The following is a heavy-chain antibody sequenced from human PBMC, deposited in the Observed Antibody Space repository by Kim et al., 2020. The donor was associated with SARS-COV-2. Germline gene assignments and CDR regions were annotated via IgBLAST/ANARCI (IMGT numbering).Heavy chain of an antibody. CDR2: GSEK. CDR3: ARGTNFDF. J-gene: IGHJ4*02. V-gene: IGHV3-7*01. Sequence: GSEKFYVDSVKGRITISRDNAKSSVYLQMNSLRAEDTAVYFCARGTNFDFWGQGTLVTVSS.